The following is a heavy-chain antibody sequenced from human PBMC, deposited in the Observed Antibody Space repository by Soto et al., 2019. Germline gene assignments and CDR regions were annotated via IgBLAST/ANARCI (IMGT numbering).Heavy chain of an antibody. V-gene: IGHV3-64*01. J-gene: IGHJ6*03. D-gene: IGHD6-19*01. CDR2: ISIDGDST. Sequence: GGSLRLSCAAYGFSLSGYGLVWVRQAPGKGLECVSGISIDGDSTSYANSVKGRFAISRDNSKNALYLQMSSLRPEDMAVYYCAAVTRYYMDVWGKGTTVTVSS. CDR1: GFSLSGYG. CDR3: AAVTRYYMDV.